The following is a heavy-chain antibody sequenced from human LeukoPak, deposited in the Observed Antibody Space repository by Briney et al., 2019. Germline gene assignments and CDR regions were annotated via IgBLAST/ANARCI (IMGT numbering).Heavy chain of an antibody. Sequence: SVKVSCKASGGTFSSYAISWVRQAPGQGLEWMGGIIPIFGTANYAQKFQGRVTMTEDTSTDTAYMELSSLRSEDTAVYYCTIFYGSGSYYFFRYWGQGTLVTVSS. CDR2: IIPIFGTA. J-gene: IGHJ4*02. CDR1: GGTFSSYA. D-gene: IGHD3-10*01. V-gene: IGHV1-69*06. CDR3: TIFYGSGSYYFFRY.